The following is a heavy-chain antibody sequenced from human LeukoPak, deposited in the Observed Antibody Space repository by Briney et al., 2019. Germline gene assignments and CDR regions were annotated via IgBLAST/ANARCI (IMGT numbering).Heavy chain of an antibody. CDR3: ARSRNNWNHS. Sequence: SETLSLTCTVSGGSISNYYWNWIRQPPGKGLEWIAYFYYSGSTKTTDYNPSLRSRITISIDTSKNQFSLKLSSVTAADTALYSCARSRNNWNHSWGQGTLVTVSS. D-gene: IGHD1-20*01. CDR2: FYYSGST. CDR1: GGSISNYY. J-gene: IGHJ4*02. V-gene: IGHV4-59*08.